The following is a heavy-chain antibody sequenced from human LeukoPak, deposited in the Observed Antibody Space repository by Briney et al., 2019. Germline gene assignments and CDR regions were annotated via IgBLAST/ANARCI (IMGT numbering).Heavy chain of an antibody. CDR3: ATHRTITMIVDRYFDY. CDR1: GYTLTELS. Sequence: ASVKVSCKVSGYTLTELSMHWVRQAPGKGLEWMGGFDPEDGETIYAQKFQGRVTMTEDTSTDTAYMELSSLRSEDTAVYYCATHRTITMIVDRYFDYWGQGALVIVSS. CDR2: FDPEDGET. J-gene: IGHJ4*02. V-gene: IGHV1-24*01. D-gene: IGHD3-22*01.